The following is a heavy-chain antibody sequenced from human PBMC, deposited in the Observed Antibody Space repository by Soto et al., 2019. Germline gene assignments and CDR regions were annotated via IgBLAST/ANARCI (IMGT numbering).Heavy chain of an antibody. CDR2: IYPGDSDT. Sequence: GESLKISCKGSGYSFTSYWIGWVRQMPGKGLEWMGIIYPGDSDTRYSPSFQGQVTISADKSISTAYLQWSSLKASDTAMYYCAILHPNTYYHYGMDVWGQGTTVTVSS. V-gene: IGHV5-51*01. J-gene: IGHJ6*02. CDR1: GYSFTSYW. CDR3: AILHPNTYYHYGMDV.